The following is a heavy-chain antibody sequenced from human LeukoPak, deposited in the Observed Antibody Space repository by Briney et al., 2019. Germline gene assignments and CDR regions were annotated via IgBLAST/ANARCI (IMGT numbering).Heavy chain of an antibody. CDR3: ARAPYGDYDSAFDI. J-gene: IGHJ3*02. Sequence: SETLSLTCPVYGGSFSGYYWSWIRKPPGKGLEGIGEINHSGSTNYNPSLKSRVTISVDTSKNQFSLKLSSVTAADTAVYYCARAPYGDYDSAFDIWGQGTMVTVSS. V-gene: IGHV4-34*01. CDR1: GGSFSGYY. D-gene: IGHD4-17*01. CDR2: INHSGST.